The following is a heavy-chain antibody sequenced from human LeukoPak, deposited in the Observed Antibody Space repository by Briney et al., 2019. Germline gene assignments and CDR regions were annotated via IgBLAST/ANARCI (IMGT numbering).Heavy chain of an antibody. D-gene: IGHD6-13*01. V-gene: IGHV3-7*01. CDR3: ARDSAGFDY. Sequence: GGSLRLSCAASGFTFSNSWVSWVRQAPGKGLEWVTNMKPDGSEKYYVDSVKGRFTISRDNAKNSLYLQINSLRAEDTAVYYCARDSAGFDYWGQGALVTVSS. CDR2: MKPDGSEK. J-gene: IGHJ4*02. CDR1: GFTFSNSW.